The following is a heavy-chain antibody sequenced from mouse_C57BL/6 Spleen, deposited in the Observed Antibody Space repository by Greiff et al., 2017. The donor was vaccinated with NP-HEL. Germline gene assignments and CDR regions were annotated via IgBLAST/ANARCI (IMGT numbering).Heavy chain of an antibody. CDR2: IHPNSGST. CDR3: ARQLSYAMDY. Sequence: QVQLKQPGAELVKPGASVKLSCKASGYTFTSYWMHWVKQRPGQGLEWIGMIHPNSGSTNYNEKFKSKATLTVDKSSSTAYMQLSSLTSEDSAVYYCARQLSYAMDYWGQRTSVTVSS. CDR1: GYTFTSYW. D-gene: IGHD3-2*02. V-gene: IGHV1-64*01. J-gene: IGHJ4*01.